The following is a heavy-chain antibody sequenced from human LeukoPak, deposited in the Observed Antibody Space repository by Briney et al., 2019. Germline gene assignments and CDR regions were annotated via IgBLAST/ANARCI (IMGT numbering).Heavy chain of an antibody. CDR1: GFSFTDYP. CDR3: ARERGPHREFDY. Sequence: GGSLRLSCATSGFSFTDYPMNWVRQAPGKGLEWISNIRTTAEGAKYAYYADSVKGRFTLSRDKSKNTLYLQMNSLRAEDTAVYYCARERGPHREFDYWGQGTLVTVSS. J-gene: IGHJ4*02. V-gene: IGHV3-21*05. CDR2: IRTTAEGAKYA.